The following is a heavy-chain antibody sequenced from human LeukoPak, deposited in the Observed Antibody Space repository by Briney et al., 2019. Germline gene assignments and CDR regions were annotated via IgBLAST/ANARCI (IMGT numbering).Heavy chain of an antibody. J-gene: IGHJ4*02. Sequence: GGSLRLSCAASGFTFSSYAMSWVRQAPGKGVERVSAISGSGGTTFYADSVKGRFTISRDNSKNTLYLQVNSLRAADTAVYYCAKVQEMGTILPPFHYWGQGTLVTVSS. CDR1: GFTFSSYA. CDR2: ISGSGGTT. CDR3: AKVQEMGTILPPFHY. D-gene: IGHD5-24*01. V-gene: IGHV3-23*01.